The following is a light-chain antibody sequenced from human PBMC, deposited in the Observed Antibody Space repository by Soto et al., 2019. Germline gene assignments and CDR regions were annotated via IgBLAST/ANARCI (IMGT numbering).Light chain of an antibody. CDR1: SSDVGGYNY. CDR3: SSYTSSSIHV. CDR2: DVS. V-gene: IGLV2-14*01. Sequence: QSALTQPASVSGSPGQSITISCTGTSSDVGGYNYVSWYQQHPGKAPKLMIYDVSNRPSGVSNRFSGSKSGNTASLTISGLQAEDEADYSCSSYTSSSIHVFGTGTKVTVL. J-gene: IGLJ1*01.